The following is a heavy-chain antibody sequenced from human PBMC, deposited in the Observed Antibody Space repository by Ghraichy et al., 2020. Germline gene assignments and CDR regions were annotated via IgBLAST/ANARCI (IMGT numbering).Heavy chain of an antibody. CDR2: IYWDDDK. J-gene: IGHJ6*02. D-gene: IGHD3-3*01. V-gene: IGHV2-5*02. Sequence: QTLSLTCTFSGFSLSTSGVGVGLIRQPPGKALEWLALIYWDDDKRYSPSLKSRLTITKDTSKNQVVLTMTNMDPVDTATYYCAHSFHDFWSGSDYYYYGMDVWGQGTTVTVSS. CDR1: GFSLSTSGVG. CDR3: AHSFHDFWSGSDYYYYGMDV.